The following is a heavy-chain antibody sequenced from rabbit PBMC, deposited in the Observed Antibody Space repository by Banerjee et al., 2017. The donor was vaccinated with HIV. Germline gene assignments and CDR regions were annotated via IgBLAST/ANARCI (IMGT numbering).Heavy chain of an antibody. V-gene: IGHV1S45*01. Sequence: QEQLEESGGGLVKPEGSLTLTCKASGFSFSNRYVMCWVRQAPGKGLEWIACINTSSGNTVYASWSKGRFTISKTSSTTVTLQRTSLTAADTDPYFCARWDGGYACWVYALIDLWGPGTLVTV. D-gene: IGHD6-1*01. CDR3: ARWDGGYACWVYALIDL. J-gene: IGHJ6*01. CDR2: INTSSGNT. CDR1: GFSFSNRYV.